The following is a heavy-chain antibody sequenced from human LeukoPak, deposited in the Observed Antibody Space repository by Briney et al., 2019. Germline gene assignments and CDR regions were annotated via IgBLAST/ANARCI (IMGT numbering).Heavy chain of an antibody. J-gene: IGHJ4*02. CDR1: GFTFSSYG. V-gene: IGHV3-33*06. Sequence: PGGSLRLSCEASGFTFSSYGMHWVRQAPGKGLEWVAILWSDGNNKYYTDSVKGRFTISRDNSKNTLYLQMHSLRAEDTAVYYCAKEGSGVRGSYYFDCWGQGTLVTVSS. CDR3: AKEGSGVRGSYYFDC. CDR2: LWSDGNNK. D-gene: IGHD3-10*01.